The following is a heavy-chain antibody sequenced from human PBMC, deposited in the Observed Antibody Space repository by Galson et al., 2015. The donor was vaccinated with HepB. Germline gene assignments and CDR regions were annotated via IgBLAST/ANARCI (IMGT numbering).Heavy chain of an antibody. CDR2: ISGSGGST. V-gene: IGHV3-23*01. J-gene: IGHJ6*02. CDR1: GFTFSSYA. CDR3: AKDRDFWSVRSGMDV. Sequence: SLRLSCAASGFTFSSYAMSWVRQAPGKGLEGVSAISGSGGSTYYADSVKGRFTISRDNSKNTLYLQMNSLRAEDTAVYYCAKDRDFWSVRSGMDVWGQGTTVTVSS. D-gene: IGHD3-3*01.